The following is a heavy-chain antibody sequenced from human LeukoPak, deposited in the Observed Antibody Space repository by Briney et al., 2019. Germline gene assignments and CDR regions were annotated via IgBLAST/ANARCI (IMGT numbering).Heavy chain of an antibody. J-gene: IGHJ3*02. V-gene: IGHV3-23*01. Sequence: GGSLRLSGAASGFSFSAYAMSWVRQAPGKGLEWVSVISGSGASTYYADSVKGRFTISRDNSKNTLYLQTNSLRAEDTAVYYCAKEIVIIPAASYAFDIWGQGTMVIVSS. D-gene: IGHD2-2*01. CDR2: ISGSGAST. CDR3: AKEIVIIPAASYAFDI. CDR1: GFSFSAYA.